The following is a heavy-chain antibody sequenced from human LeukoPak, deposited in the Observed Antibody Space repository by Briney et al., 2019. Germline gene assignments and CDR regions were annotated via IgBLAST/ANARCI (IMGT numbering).Heavy chain of an antibody. J-gene: IGHJ4*02. D-gene: IGHD5-12*01. CDR3: ARDAGGTANGYSGSTAY. V-gene: IGHV1-69*13. CDR1: GGPFSSYA. Sequence: SVKVSCNASGGPFSSYAISWVRQAPGQGLEWMGGIIPIFGTANYAQKFQGRVTITADESTSTAYMELSSLRSEDTAVYYCARDAGGTANGYSGSTAYWGQGTLVTVSS. CDR2: IIPIFGTA.